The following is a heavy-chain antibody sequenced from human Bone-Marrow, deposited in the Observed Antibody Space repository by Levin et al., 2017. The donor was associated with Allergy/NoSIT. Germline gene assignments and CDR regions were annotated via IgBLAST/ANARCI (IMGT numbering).Heavy chain of an antibody. V-gene: IGHV3-23*01. CDR2: ISGTGGGV. J-gene: IGHJ6*02. D-gene: IGHD1-26*01. CDR3: ATRGAVVGPSSLGSSYSYEMDV. Sequence: GESLKISCVASGFTFSDYAMIWVRQAPGKGMEWVSAISGTGGGVYYADSVKGRFTISRDNFNNIVYLEMSTLKAEDTAVYYCATRGAVVGPSSLGSSYSYEMDVWGQGTTVTVSS. CDR1: GFTFSDYA.